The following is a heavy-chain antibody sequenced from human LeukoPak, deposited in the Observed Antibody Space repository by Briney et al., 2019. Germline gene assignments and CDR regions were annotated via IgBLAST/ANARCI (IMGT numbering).Heavy chain of an antibody. D-gene: IGHD6-19*01. Sequence: SETLSLTCTVSGGSISSSSYYWGWIRQPPGKGLEWIGSIYYSGSTYYNPSLKSRVTISVDTSKNQFSLKLSSVTAADTAVYYCAAVAGKDYWGQGTLVTVSS. J-gene: IGHJ4*02. CDR1: GGSISSSSYY. CDR2: IYYSGST. V-gene: IGHV4-39*01. CDR3: AAVAGKDY.